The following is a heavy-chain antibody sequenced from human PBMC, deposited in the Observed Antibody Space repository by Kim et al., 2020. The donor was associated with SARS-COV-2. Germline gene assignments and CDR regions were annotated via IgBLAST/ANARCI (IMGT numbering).Heavy chain of an antibody. CDR2: IGTAGDT. J-gene: IGHJ2*01. D-gene: IGHD6-19*01. V-gene: IGHV3-13*04. CDR3: ARASFSSGWPSYWYFDL. Sequence: GGSLRLSCAASGFTFSSYDMHWVRQATGKGLEWVSAIGTAGDTYYPGSVKGRFTISRENAKNSLYLQMSSLRAGDTAVYYCARASFSSGWPSYWYFDLWGRGTLVTVSS. CDR1: GFTFSSYD.